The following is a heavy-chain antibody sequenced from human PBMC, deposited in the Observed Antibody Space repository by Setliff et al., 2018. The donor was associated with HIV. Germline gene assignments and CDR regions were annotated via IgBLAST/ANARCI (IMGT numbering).Heavy chain of an antibody. J-gene: IGHJ6*03. D-gene: IGHD2-15*01. CDR2: MSPQSDNT. Sequence: WASVKVSCKASGGAFSGYALSWVRQAPGQGLEWVGSMSPQSDNTVYAQKFLGRVTMTMDTSIGTAYMELSSLRSEDTAVYYCARGQPPTPRPYFYHMDVWGNGTSVTVSS. CDR3: ARGQPPTPRPYFYHMDV. V-gene: IGHV1-8*02. CDR1: GGAFSGYA.